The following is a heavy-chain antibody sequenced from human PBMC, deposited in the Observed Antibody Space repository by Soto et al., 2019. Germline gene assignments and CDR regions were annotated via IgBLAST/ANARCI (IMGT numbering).Heavy chain of an antibody. CDR3: ARGNPSEDGYNFWIYYYYGMDV. J-gene: IGHJ6*02. D-gene: IGHD3-3*01. V-gene: IGHV4-59*01. CDR2: IYYSGST. Sequence: PSETLSLTCTVSGGSISSYYWSWIRQPPGKGLEWIGYIYYSGSTNYNPSLKSRVTISVDTSKNQFSLKLSSVTAADTAVYYCARGNPSEDGYNFWIYYYYGMDVWGQRTTVTVSS. CDR1: GGSISSYY.